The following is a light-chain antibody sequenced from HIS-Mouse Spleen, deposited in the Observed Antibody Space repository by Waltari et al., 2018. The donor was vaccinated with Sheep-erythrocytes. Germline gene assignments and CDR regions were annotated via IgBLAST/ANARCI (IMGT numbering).Light chain of an antibody. Sequence: DIQMTQSPSTLSASVGDRVTITCRASQSISSWLAWYQQKPGKAPKLLIYKASSLESGGPSRFSGSGSGTEFTLTISSLQPDDFATYYCQQANSFPYTFGQGTKLEIK. CDR3: QQANSFPYT. V-gene: IGKV1-5*03. CDR1: QSISSW. CDR2: KAS. J-gene: IGKJ2*01.